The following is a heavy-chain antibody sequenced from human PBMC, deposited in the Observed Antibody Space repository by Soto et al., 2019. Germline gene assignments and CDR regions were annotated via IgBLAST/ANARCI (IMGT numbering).Heavy chain of an antibody. CDR1: GFTFSSYA. CDR3: ARDGDGYNYRAFDI. J-gene: IGHJ3*02. D-gene: IGHD5-12*01. Sequence: QVQLVESGGGVVQPGRSLRLSCAASGFTFSSYAMHWVRQAPGKGLEWVAVISYDGSNKYYADSVKGRFTISRDNSKNTLYLQMNSLRAEDTAVYYCARDGDGYNYRAFDIWGQGTMVTVSS. V-gene: IGHV3-30-3*01. CDR2: ISYDGSNK.